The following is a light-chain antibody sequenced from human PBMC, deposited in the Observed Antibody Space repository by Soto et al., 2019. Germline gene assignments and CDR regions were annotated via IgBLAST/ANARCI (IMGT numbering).Light chain of an antibody. CDR1: QSVSGSY. V-gene: IGKV3-20*01. CDR3: QQYGSSPFT. CDR2: GAS. J-gene: IGKJ3*01. Sequence: PGGRATLSCRASQSVSGSYLAWYQQRPGQAPRLLIYGASSRATGIPDRFSGSGSGTDFTLTISRLEPEDFAVYYCQQYGSSPFTFGPGTKVDIK.